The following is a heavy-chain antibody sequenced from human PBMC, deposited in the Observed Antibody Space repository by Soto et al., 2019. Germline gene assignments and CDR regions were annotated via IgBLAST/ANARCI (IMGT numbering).Heavy chain of an antibody. V-gene: IGHV4-39*01. CDR1: GGSISSSSYY. CDR3: ARTVDTAMGLWGYYGMDV. D-gene: IGHD5-18*01. Sequence: PSGTLSLTCTVSGGSISSSSYYWGWIRQPPGKGLEWIGSIYYSGSTYYNPSLKSRVTISVDTSKNQFSLKLSSVTAADTAVYYCARTVDTAMGLWGYYGMDVWGQGTTVTVSS. J-gene: IGHJ6*02. CDR2: IYYSGST.